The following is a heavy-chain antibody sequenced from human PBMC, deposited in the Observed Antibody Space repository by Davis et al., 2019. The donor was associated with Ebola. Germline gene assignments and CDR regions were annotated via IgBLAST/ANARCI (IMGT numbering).Heavy chain of an antibody. CDR3: ARGPGYCSSTSCSSYYYYGMDV. Sequence: SQTLSLTCALYGGSFSGYYWSWIRPPPGKGLEWIGEINHSGSTNYNPSLKSRVTISVDTSKNQFSLKLSSVTAADTAVYYCARGPGYCSSTSCSSYYYYGMDVWGQGATVTVPS. J-gene: IGHJ6*02. V-gene: IGHV4-34*01. CDR1: GGSFSGYY. CDR2: INHSGST. D-gene: IGHD2-2*01.